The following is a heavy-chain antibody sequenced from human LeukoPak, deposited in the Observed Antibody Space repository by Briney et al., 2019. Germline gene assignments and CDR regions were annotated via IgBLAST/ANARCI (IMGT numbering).Heavy chain of an antibody. CDR1: GASISGGTYY. D-gene: IGHD1-26*01. CDR3: ARRGGSGRAFDY. V-gene: IGHV4-39*01. CDR2: IYYTGST. Sequence: PSETLSLTCSVSGASISGGTYYWGWIRQPPGKGLEWIGSIYYTGSTYDNPSLKSRVSISVDTSKNQFSLKLSSVTAADTAVYYCARRGGSGRAFDYWGQGTLVTVSS. J-gene: IGHJ4*02.